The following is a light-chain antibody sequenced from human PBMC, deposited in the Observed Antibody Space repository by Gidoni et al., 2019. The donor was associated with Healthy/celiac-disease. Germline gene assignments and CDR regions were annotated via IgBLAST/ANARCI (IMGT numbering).Light chain of an antibody. CDR2: EVS. CDR3: SLYTSSSPLSV. CDR1: SSDVGGYNY. V-gene: IGLV2-14*01. Sequence: SALTQPASVARSAGQSITISCTGASSDVGGYNYVSWYQQHPGKAPKLIIYEVSNRPSGVSNSFSGSQSGTTASPTISALQAEDEAAYYCSLYTSSSPLSVFGTGTKITVL. J-gene: IGLJ1*01.